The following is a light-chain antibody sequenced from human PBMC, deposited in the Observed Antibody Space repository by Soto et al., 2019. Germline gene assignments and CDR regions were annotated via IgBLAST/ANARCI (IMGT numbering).Light chain of an antibody. CDR1: SSDVGGYNY. J-gene: IGLJ1*01. V-gene: IGLV2-14*01. Sequence: QSALTQPASVSGSPGQSITISCTGTSSDVGGYNYVSWYQQHPGKAPKLMISEGHRRPSGVPDRFSGSTSVTSSSLTISGLQADDEADYHCRLYIAATTYVFGTG. CDR2: EGH. CDR3: RLYIAATTYV.